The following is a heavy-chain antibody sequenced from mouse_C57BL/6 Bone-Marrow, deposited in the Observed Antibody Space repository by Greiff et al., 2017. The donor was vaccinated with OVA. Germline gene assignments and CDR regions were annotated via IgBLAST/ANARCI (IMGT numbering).Heavy chain of an antibody. Sequence: QVHVKQSGAELVKPGASVKMSCKASGYTFTSYWITWVKQRPGQGLEWIGDIYPGSGSTNYNEKFKSKATLTVDTSSSTAYMQLSSLTSEDSAVYYCARVPHYYGSSYPAWFAYWGQGTLVTVSA. CDR1: GYTFTSYW. J-gene: IGHJ3*01. D-gene: IGHD1-1*01. CDR2: IYPGSGST. V-gene: IGHV1-55*01. CDR3: ARVPHYYGSSYPAWFAY.